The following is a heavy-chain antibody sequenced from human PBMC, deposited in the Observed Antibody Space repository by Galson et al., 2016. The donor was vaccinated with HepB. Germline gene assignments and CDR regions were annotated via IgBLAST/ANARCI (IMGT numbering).Heavy chain of an antibody. CDR1: GDSVSGNGAAA. Sequence: AISGDSVSGNGAAAWNWFRQSPSRGLEWLGRTYYRSKWYYEYALSVTSRITISPDTSKNQISLQVWSVIPEDTAVYYCVRVVELGRGFHIWGKGTTVTVSS. CDR3: VRVVELGRGFHI. D-gene: IGHD3-10*01. V-gene: IGHV6-1*01. CDR2: TYYRSKWYY. J-gene: IGHJ6*04.